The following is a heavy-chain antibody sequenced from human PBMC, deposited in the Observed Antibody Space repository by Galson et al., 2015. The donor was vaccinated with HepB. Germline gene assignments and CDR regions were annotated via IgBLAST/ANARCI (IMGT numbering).Heavy chain of an antibody. Sequence: SLRLSCAASGFTVITNYMSWVRQAPGKGLEWVSIIYSGGYRSDADSVKGRFTISRDNSKNTVYLQMNSLRAEDKAVYYFARATSGGYCSRTSCYYFDYWGQGALVTVSS. J-gene: IGHJ4*02. CDR2: IYSGGYR. V-gene: IGHV3-53*01. CDR3: ARATSGGYCSRTSCYYFDY. D-gene: IGHD2-2*01. CDR1: GFTVITNY.